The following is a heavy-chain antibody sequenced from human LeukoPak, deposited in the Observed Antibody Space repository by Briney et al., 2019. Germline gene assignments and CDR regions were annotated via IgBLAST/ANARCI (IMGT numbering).Heavy chain of an antibody. CDR2: ISAYYGNT. J-gene: IGHJ3*02. D-gene: IGHD6-19*01. CDR3: ARGLQENLAWLTAFSAFDI. V-gene: IGHV1-18*01. Sequence: ASVKVSCKTSGYTFTSYGISWVRQAPGQGLEWMGWISAYYGNTNYAQKVQGRVTMTTDTSTSTAYMELRSLRSDDTAVYYCARGLQENLAWLTAFSAFDIWGQGTMVTVSS. CDR1: GYTFTSYG.